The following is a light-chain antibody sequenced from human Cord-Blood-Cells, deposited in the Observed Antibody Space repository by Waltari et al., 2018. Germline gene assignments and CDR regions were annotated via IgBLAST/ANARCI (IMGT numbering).Light chain of an antibody. CDR2: DAA. V-gene: IGKV1-33*01. CDR3: QQYDNLPSN. Sequence: DIQMTQSPSSLSASVGDSVTITCQASQDISNYLNWYQKKPGKAPKLLIYDAANLETGVPSRLRGSGSGTDFTFTIRSLQTEDIATYYCQQYDNLPSNFGQGTRLEIK. J-gene: IGKJ5*01. CDR1: QDISNY.